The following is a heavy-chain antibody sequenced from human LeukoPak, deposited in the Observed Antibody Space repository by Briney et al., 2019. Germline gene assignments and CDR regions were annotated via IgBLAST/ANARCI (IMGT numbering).Heavy chain of an antibody. CDR1: GGSFNGYY. D-gene: IGHD3-3*01. CDR2: INHSGST. Sequence: PSETLSLTCAVYGGSFNGYYWSWIRQPPGKGLEWIGEINHSGSTNYNPSLKSRVTISVDTSKNQFSLKLSSVTAADTAVYYCARGQMSYDFWSGYTNWLDPWGQGTLVTVSS. CDR3: ARGQMSYDFWSGYTNWLDP. V-gene: IGHV4-34*01. J-gene: IGHJ5*02.